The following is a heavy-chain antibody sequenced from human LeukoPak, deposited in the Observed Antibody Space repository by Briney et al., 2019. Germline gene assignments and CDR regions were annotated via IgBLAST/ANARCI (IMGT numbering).Heavy chain of an antibody. CDR2: ISGSGGST. D-gene: IGHD6-13*01. V-gene: IGHV3-23*01. CDR3: AREFYGIAAAGSLNYYYMDV. J-gene: IGHJ6*03. CDR1: GFTFSRYG. Sequence: GGSLRLSCAASGFTFSRYGMSWVRQAPGKGLEWVSAISGSGGSTYYADSVKGRFTISRDNSKNTLYLQMNSLRAEDTAVYYCAREFYGIAAAGSLNYYYMDVWGKGTTVTISS.